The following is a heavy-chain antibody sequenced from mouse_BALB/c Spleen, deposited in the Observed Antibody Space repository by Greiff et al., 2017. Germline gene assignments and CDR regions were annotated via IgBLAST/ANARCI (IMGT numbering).Heavy chain of an antibody. CDR1: GYSFTSYY. V-gene: IGHV1-66*01. CDR2: IFPGSGNT. Sequence: QVQLQQSGPELVKPGASVKISCKASGYSFTSYYIHWVKQRPGQGLEWIGWIFPGSGNTKYNEKFKGKATLTADTSSSTAYMQLSSLTSEDSAVYFCARSKSDHFDYWGQGTTLTVSS. J-gene: IGHJ2*01. D-gene: IGHD6-2*01. CDR3: ARSKSDHFDY.